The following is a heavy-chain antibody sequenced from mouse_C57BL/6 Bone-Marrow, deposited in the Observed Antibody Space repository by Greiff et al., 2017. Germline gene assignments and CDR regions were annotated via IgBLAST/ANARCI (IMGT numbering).Heavy chain of an antibody. Sequence: VQLQQSGAELVKPGASVKLSCKASGYTFTSYWMHWVKQRPGQGLEWIGMIHPNSGSTNYNEKFKSKDTLTVDKSSSTAYMQLSSLTSEDSAVYYCARLGGYYVYYYAMDYWGQGTSVTVSS. D-gene: IGHD2-3*01. CDR3: ARLGGYYVYYYAMDY. CDR1: GYTFTSYW. V-gene: IGHV1-64*01. CDR2: IHPNSGST. J-gene: IGHJ4*01.